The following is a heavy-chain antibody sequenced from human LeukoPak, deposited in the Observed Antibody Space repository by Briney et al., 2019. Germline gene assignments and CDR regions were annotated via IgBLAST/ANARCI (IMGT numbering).Heavy chain of an antibody. CDR1: GGSISSGSYY. D-gene: IGHD5-18*01. CDR3: AGIRLAVPWIQLWPIGY. CDR2: IYTSGST. J-gene: IGHJ4*02. Sequence: SETLSLTCTVSGGSISSGSYYWSWIRQPAGKGLEWIGRIYTSGSTNYNPSLKSRVTISVDTSKNQFSLKLSSVTAADTAVYYCAGIRLAVPWIQLWPIGYWGQGTLVTVSS. V-gene: IGHV4-61*02.